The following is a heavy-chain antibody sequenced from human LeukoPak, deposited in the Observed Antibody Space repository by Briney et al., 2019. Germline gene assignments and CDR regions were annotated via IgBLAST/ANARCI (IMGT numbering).Heavy chain of an antibody. CDR3: ARVGKAAAGTRNYYYYYYMDV. D-gene: IGHD6-13*01. CDR2: IYTSGST. Sequence: SETLSLTCTVSGGSISSGSYYWSWIRQPAGKGLKWIGRIYTSGSTNYNPSLKSRVTISVDTSKNQFSLKLSSVTAADTAVYYCARVGKAAAGTRNYYYYYYMDVWGKGTTVTISS. V-gene: IGHV4-61*02. CDR1: GGSISSGSYY. J-gene: IGHJ6*03.